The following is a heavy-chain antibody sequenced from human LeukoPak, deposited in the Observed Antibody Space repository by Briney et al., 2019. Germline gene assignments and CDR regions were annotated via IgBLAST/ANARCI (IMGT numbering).Heavy chain of an antibody. J-gene: IGHJ6*02. CDR1: DGSISSYY. CDR3: VAAAGTRDYYGMDV. Sequence: PSETLSLTCTVDDGSISSYYWSWIRQPAGKGLEWIRRIYTCGSTNYNPSLKSRVTMSVDTSKNQFSLKLSSVTAADTAVYYCVAAAGTRDYYGMDVWGQGTTVTVSS. V-gene: IGHV4-4*07. D-gene: IGHD6-13*01. CDR2: IYTCGST.